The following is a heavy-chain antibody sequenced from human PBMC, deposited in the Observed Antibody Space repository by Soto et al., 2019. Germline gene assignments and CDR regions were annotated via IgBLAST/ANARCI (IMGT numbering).Heavy chain of an antibody. V-gene: IGHV3-64D*06. Sequence: EVQLVESGGGLVQPGGSLRLSCSASGFTFSSCAMHWVRQAAGKGLEYVSGISSNGGSTYYADSVKDRFTISRDKSKNTLFLQVNSLTAEDTAVYYCVKDRRTTRRAMDVWGQGTTVTVSS. CDR2: ISSNGGST. J-gene: IGHJ6*02. D-gene: IGHD1-7*01. CDR3: VKDRRTTRRAMDV. CDR1: GFTFSSCA.